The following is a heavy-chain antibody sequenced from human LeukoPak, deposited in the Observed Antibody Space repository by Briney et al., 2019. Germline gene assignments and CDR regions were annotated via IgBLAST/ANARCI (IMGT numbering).Heavy chain of an antibody. Sequence: ASVKVSCKASGYTFTSYAMHWVRQAPGQRLEWMGWINAGNGNTKYSQKFQGRVTMTTDTSTSTAYMELRSLRSDDTAVYYCARDDPIAVAVDYYYYGMDVWGQGTTVTVSS. D-gene: IGHD6-19*01. CDR2: INAGNGNT. V-gene: IGHV1-3*01. J-gene: IGHJ6*02. CDR1: GYTFTSYA. CDR3: ARDDPIAVAVDYYYYGMDV.